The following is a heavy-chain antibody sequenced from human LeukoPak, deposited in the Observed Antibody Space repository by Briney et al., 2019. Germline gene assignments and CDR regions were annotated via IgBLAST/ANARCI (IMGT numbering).Heavy chain of an antibody. D-gene: IGHD5-12*01. V-gene: IGHV3-43*02. CDR1: GFTFDDYA. CDR3: AKDYSGYGTIDY. CDR2: ISGDGGST. Sequence: GGFLRLSCAASGFTFDDYAIHWVRQAPGKGLEWVSLISGDGGSTYYADSVKGRFTISRDNSKNSLYLQMNSLRTEDTALYYCAKDYSGYGTIDYWGQGTLVTVSS. J-gene: IGHJ4*02.